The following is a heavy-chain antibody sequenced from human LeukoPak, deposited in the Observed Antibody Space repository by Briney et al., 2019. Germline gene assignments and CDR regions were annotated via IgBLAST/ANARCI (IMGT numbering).Heavy chain of an antibody. Sequence: ASVKVSCKASGYTFTSYYMHWVRQAPGQGLEWMGIINPSGGSTSYAQKFQGRVTMTRDTSTSTVYMELSSLRSEDTAVYYCARELYSSGWYDPRSEKSKAFDIWGQGTMVTVSS. CDR2: INPSGGST. CDR1: GYTFTSYY. J-gene: IGHJ3*02. D-gene: IGHD6-19*01. V-gene: IGHV1-46*01. CDR3: ARELYSSGWYDPRSEKSKAFDI.